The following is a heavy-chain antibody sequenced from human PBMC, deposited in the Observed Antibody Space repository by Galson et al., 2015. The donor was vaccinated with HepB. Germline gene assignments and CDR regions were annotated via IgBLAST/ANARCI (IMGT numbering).Heavy chain of an antibody. CDR2: INPSGGST. CDR1: GYTFTSYY. V-gene: IGHV1-46*01. J-gene: IGHJ4*02. Sequence: SVKVSCKASGYTFTSYYMHWVRQAPGQGLEWMGIINPSGGSTTYAQKFQGRVTMTRDTSTSTVYMELSSLRAEDSAVYYCASADGDYVFDYWGQGTLVTVSS. D-gene: IGHD4-17*01. CDR3: ASADGDYVFDY.